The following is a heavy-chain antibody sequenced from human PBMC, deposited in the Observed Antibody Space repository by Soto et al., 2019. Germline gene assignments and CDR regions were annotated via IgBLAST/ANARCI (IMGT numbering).Heavy chain of an antibody. CDR3: ARSGYCCGTNCHPFDSYFDL. CDR2: IYHSGGT. V-gene: IGHV4-38-2*01. Sequence: SEPLSLTCAVSGYSISSGCYWGWIRQPPGKGLECIGSIYHSGGTYYNPSLKSRVTMSVDTSHNQFSLRLTSVTAADTAVYYCARSGYCCGTNCHPFDSYFDLWGRGTLVTVSS. J-gene: IGHJ2*01. D-gene: IGHD2-2*03. CDR1: GYSISSGCY.